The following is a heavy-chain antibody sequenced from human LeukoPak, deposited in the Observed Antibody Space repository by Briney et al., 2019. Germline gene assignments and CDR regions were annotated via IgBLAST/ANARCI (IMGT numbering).Heavy chain of an antibody. J-gene: IGHJ4*02. CDR2: INAGNGNT. CDR1: GYTFTSYA. V-gene: IGHV1-3*01. CDR3: ARAQGGSYLHQVGLFDY. D-gene: IGHD1-26*01. Sequence: GASVKVSCKASGYTFTSYAMHWVRQAPGQRLEWMGWINAGNGNTKYSQKFQGRVTITRDTSASTAYMELSSLRSEDTAVYYCARAQGGSYLHQVGLFDYWGQGTLVTVSS.